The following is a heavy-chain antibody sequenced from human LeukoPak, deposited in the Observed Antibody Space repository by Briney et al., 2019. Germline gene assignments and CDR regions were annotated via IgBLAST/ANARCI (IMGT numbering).Heavy chain of an antibody. CDR3: ARQPGKYGSGSYPYYYYGMDV. J-gene: IGHJ6*02. CDR1: GGSISSGDYY. CDR2: IYYIGST. Sequence: SETLSLTCTVSGGSISSGDYYWSWIRQPPGKGLEWIGYIYYIGSTYYNPSLKSRVTISVDTSKNQFSLKLSSVTAADTAVYYCARQPGKYGSGSYPYYYYGMDVWGQGTTVTVSS. V-gene: IGHV4-30-4*01. D-gene: IGHD3-10*01.